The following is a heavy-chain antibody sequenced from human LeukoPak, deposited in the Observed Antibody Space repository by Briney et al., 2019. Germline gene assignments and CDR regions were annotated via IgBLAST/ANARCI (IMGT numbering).Heavy chain of an antibody. V-gene: IGHV3-11*04. CDR3: ARDRGTYCGGDCYHRYYYYGMDV. CDR1: GFTFSDYY. CDR2: ISSSGSTI. Sequence: GGSLRLSCAASGFTFSDYYMSWIRQAPGKGLEWVSYISSSGSTIYYADSVKGRFTISRDNAKNSLYLQMNSLRAEDTAVYYCARDRGTYCGGDCYHRYYYYGMDVWGQGTTVTVSS. D-gene: IGHD2-21*02. J-gene: IGHJ6*02.